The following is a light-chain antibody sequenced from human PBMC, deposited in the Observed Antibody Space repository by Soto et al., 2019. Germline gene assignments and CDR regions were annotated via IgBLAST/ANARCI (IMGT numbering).Light chain of an antibody. Sequence: DNRMTHPLSALCATVGVKSTKTFRSSESIDSWLAWHQQKPGRAPKLLISKASSLERGVSSRFSGSRFGTEFTLTFSSLPPDDFATYYRQHYNRYRAFGQGTKVDIK. CDR1: ESIDSW. CDR2: KAS. J-gene: IGKJ1*01. CDR3: QHYNRYRA. V-gene: IGKV1-5*03.